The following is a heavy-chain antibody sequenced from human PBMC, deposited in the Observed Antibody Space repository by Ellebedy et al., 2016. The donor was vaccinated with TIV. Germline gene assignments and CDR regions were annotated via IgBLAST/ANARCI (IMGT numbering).Heavy chain of an antibody. CDR3: ARRGSYGDNAVHVNSWFDS. CDR1: GFSFRSYW. V-gene: IGHV3-7*01. CDR2: IYQDGSEK. Sequence: GESLKISCAASGFSFRSYWMSWVRQAPGKGLEWVANIYQDGSEKYYVDSVEGRFNISSYNANNILYLQMKRLRAEDTAVYYCARRGSYGDNAVHVNSWFDSWGQGTPVTVAP. D-gene: IGHD4-17*01. J-gene: IGHJ5*01.